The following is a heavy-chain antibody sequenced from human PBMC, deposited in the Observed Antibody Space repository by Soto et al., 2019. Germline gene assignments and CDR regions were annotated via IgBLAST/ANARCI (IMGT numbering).Heavy chain of an antibody. CDR2: ISYDGSHK. CDR1: GFTFSSYA. J-gene: IGHJ3*02. CDR3: ARTYCGGDCSGGAFDI. V-gene: IGHV3-30-3*01. D-gene: IGHD2-21*02. Sequence: GSLRLSCAASGFTFSSYAMHWVRQAPGKGLEWVAVISYDGSHKYYADSVKGRFTISRDNSKNTLYLQMNSLRAEDTAVYYCARTYCGGDCSGGAFDIWAQGTMLTVSS.